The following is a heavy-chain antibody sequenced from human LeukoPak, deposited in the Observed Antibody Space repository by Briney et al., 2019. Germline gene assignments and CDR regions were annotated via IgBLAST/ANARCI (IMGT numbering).Heavy chain of an antibody. J-gene: IGHJ6*02. CDR1: GGSISSYY. CDR2: KYYSGST. Sequence: SETLSLTCTVSGGSISSYYWSWIRQPPGKGLEWIGYKYYSGSTNYNPSLKSRVTISVDTSKNQFSLKLSSVTAADTAVYYCARDRGYCSGGSCYTPIGYYYGMDVWGQGTTVTVSS. V-gene: IGHV4-59*12. CDR3: ARDRGYCSGGSCYTPIGYYYGMDV. D-gene: IGHD2-15*01.